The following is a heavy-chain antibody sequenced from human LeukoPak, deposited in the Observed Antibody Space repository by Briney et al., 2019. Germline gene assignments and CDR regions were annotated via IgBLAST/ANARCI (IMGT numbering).Heavy chain of an antibody. CDR1: GGSISSYY. CDR3: ARGVRGVIIDY. V-gene: IGHV4-59*01. J-gene: IGHJ4*02. CDR2: IYYSGST. Sequence: SETLSLTCTVSGGSISSYYWSWIRQPPGKGLEWIGYIYYSGSTNYNPSLKSRVTISVDTSKNQFSLKLSSVTAADTAVYYCARGVRGVIIDYWGQGTLVTVFS. D-gene: IGHD3-10*01.